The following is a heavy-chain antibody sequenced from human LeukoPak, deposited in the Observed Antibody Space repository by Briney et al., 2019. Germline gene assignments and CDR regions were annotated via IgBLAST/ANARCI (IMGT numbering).Heavy chain of an antibody. V-gene: IGHV1-18*01. CDR3: ARTPPPTMVVVPAAKTAYYGMDV. J-gene: IGHJ6*02. CDR2: ISAYNGNT. D-gene: IGHD2-2*01. Sequence: ASVKVSCKASGYTFTSYGISWVRQAPGQGLEWMGWISAYNGNTNYAQKLQGRVTMTRDTSISTACMELSRLRSDDTAVYYCARTPPPTMVVVPAAKTAYYGMDVWGQGTTVTVSS. CDR1: GYTFTSYG.